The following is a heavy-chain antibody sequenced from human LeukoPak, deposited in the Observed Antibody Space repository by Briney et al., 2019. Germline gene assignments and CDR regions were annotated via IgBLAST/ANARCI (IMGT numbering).Heavy chain of an antibody. CDR1: GGSFSGYY. D-gene: IGHD5-18*01. CDR3: ARTGDTAMVYFDY. Sequence: SETLSLTCAVYGGSFSGYYWSWIRQPPGKGLEWIGEINHSGSTNYNPSLKSRVTMSVDTPKNQFSLKLSSVTAVDTAVYYCARTGDTAMVYFDYWGQGTLVTVSS. J-gene: IGHJ4*02. V-gene: IGHV4-34*01. CDR2: INHSGST.